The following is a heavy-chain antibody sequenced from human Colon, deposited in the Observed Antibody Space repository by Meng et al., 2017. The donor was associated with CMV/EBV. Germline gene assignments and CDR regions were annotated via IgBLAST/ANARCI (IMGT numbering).Heavy chain of an antibody. CDR2: IYYSGST. CDR1: GGSISSYY. CDR3: ARRKYSSGWGEAFDI. J-gene: IGHJ3*02. V-gene: IGHV4-59*01. Sequence: AETLCLTCTVSGGSISSYYWSWIRQPPGKGLEWIGYIYYSGSTNYNPSLKSRVTISVDTSKNQFSLKLSAVTAADTAVYYCARRKYSSGWGEAFDIWGQGTMVTVSS. D-gene: IGHD6-19*01.